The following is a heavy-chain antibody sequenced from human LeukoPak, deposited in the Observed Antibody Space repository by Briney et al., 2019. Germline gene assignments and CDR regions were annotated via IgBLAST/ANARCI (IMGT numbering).Heavy chain of an antibody. CDR1: GFTFSSYS. CDR3: ARFRRTVGGSYYAFDI. CDR2: ISSSSSYI. V-gene: IGHV3-21*01. J-gene: IGHJ3*02. D-gene: IGHD1-26*01. Sequence: GGSLRLSCAASGFTFSSYSMNWVRQAPGKGLEWVSSISSSSSYIYYADSVKGRFTISRDNAKNSLYLQMNSLRVEDTAVYYCARFRRTVGGSYYAFDIWGQGTMVTVSS.